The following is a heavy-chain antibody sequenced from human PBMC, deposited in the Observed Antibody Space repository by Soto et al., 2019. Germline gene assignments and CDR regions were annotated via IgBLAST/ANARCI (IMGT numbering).Heavy chain of an antibody. Sequence: PGGALRLSCAASGFTFSSYSMNWGRQAPGKGLEWVSYISSSSSTIYYADPVKGRFTISRDNAKNSLYLQMNSLRDEDTAVYYCARDTSNYDILTGYYPPMADAFDIWGQGTMVTVSS. CDR3: ARDTSNYDILTGYYPPMADAFDI. J-gene: IGHJ3*02. D-gene: IGHD3-9*01. V-gene: IGHV3-48*02. CDR2: ISSSSSTI. CDR1: GFTFSSYS.